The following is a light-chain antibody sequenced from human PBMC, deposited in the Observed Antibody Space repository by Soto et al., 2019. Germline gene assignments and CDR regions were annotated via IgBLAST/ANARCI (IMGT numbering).Light chain of an antibody. V-gene: IGLV2-8*01. Sequence: QSALTQSPSASGSPGQSVTISCTGTGSDIGAYNYVSWYQQYPGKAPKVMIYDVIKRPSGVPDRFSGSKSGNTASLTVSGLRADDEAVYYCSSFVGGDSFDVIFGGGTKVTVL. CDR1: GSDIGAYNY. CDR3: SSFVGGDSFDVI. J-gene: IGLJ2*01. CDR2: DVI.